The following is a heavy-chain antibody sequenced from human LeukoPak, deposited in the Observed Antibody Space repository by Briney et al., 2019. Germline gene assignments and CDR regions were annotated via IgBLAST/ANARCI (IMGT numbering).Heavy chain of an antibody. V-gene: IGHV3-30*04. D-gene: IGHD3-10*01. J-gene: IGHJ4*02. Sequence: PGGSLRLSCAASGFTFSSYAMHWVRQAPGKGLEWVAVISYDGSNKYYADSVKGRFTISRDNSKNTLYLQMNSLRAEDTAVYCCAGAMVRGVISTEFDYWGQGTLVTVSS. CDR3: AGAMVRGVISTEFDY. CDR1: GFTFSSYA. CDR2: ISYDGSNK.